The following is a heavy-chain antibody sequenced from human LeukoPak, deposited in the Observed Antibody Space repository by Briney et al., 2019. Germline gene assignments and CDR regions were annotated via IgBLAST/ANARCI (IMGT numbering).Heavy chain of an antibody. D-gene: IGHD2-15*01. CDR1: GGSFSGYY. CDR3: ARGYCSGGSCYSGYVRYYYYGMDV. V-gene: IGHV4-34*01. CDR2: INHSGST. J-gene: IGHJ6*02. Sequence: SETLSLTCAVYGGSFSGYYWSWIRQPPGKGLEWIGEINHSGSTNYNPSLKSRVTISVDTSKNQFSLKLSSVTAADTAVYYCARGYCSGGSCYSGYVRYYYYGMDVWGQGTTVTVSS.